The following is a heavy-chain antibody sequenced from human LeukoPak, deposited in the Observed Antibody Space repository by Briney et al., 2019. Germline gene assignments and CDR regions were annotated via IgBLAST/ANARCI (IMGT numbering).Heavy chain of an antibody. V-gene: IGHV4-34*01. Sequence: PSETLSLTCAVYGGSSSGYYWSWIRQPPGKGLEWIGEINHSGSTNYNPSLKSRVTISVDTSKNQFSLKLSSVTAADTAVYYCARHRDILTGWYFDYWGQGTLVTVSS. J-gene: IGHJ4*02. CDR2: INHSGST. CDR3: ARHRDILTGWYFDY. CDR1: GGSSSGYY. D-gene: IGHD3-9*01.